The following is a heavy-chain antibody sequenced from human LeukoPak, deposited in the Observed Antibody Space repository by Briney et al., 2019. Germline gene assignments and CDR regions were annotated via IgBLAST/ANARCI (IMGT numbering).Heavy chain of an antibody. CDR2: LNPSGGST. J-gene: IGHJ4*02. V-gene: IGHV1-46*01. CDR1: GYTFSNFY. D-gene: IGHD3-22*01. Sequence: ASVKLSCKASGYTFSNFYMNWVRQAPGPGLEWMGILNPSGGSTRYAQKFQGRVTMTRDTSTSTVYMELSSLRSEDTAVYYCARGSSSGAYYFDYWGQGALVTVSS. CDR3: ARGSSSGAYYFDY.